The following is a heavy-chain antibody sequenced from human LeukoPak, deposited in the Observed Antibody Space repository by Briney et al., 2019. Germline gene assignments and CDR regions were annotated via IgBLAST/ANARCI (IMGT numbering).Heavy chain of an antibody. V-gene: IGHV1-24*01. Sequence: ASVKVSCKVSGYTLTELSMHWVRQAPGKGLEWMGGFDPEDGETNYAQKFQGRVTITQDTSTDTAYMELSSLRSEDTAVYSCATGTYGCIFDYWGQGTLVTVSS. J-gene: IGHJ4*02. CDR1: GYTLTELS. D-gene: IGHD4-23*01. CDR2: FDPEDGET. CDR3: ATGTYGCIFDY.